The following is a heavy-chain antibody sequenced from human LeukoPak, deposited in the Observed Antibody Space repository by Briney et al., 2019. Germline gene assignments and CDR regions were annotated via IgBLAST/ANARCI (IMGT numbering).Heavy chain of an antibody. V-gene: IGHV3-48*03. CDR1: GFTFSSYE. Sequence: PGGSLRLSCAASGFTFSSYEMNWVRQAPGKGLERVSYISSSGSTIYYADSVKGRFTISRDNAKNSLYLQMNSLRAEDTAVYYCARERWLRYYMDVWGKGTTVTVSS. J-gene: IGHJ6*03. CDR3: ARERWLRYYMDV. D-gene: IGHD5-12*01. CDR2: ISSSGSTI.